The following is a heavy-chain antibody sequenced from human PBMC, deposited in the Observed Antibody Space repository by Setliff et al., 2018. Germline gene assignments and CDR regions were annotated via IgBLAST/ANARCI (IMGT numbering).Heavy chain of an antibody. D-gene: IGHD2-15*01. J-gene: IGHJ3*02. V-gene: IGHV3-23*01. Sequence: GGSLRLSCAASGFTFSAYAMSWVRQSPGKGLEWVSAISPIGDSTYYVDSVKGRFTISRDNGKSTLYLQMNSLRADDTAVYYCARDQVVARVHGFDIWGRGTKVTVSS. CDR3: ARDQVVARVHGFDI. CDR1: GFTFSAYA. CDR2: ISPIGDST.